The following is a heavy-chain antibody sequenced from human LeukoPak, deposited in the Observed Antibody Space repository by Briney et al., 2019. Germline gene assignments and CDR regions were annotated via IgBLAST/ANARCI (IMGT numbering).Heavy chain of an antibody. CDR1: GGSITSSTW. V-gene: IGHV4-4*02. CDR2: VFYSGST. Sequence: SETLSLTCAVSGGSITSSTWWTWVRQPPGKGLEWIGEVFYSGSTNSNPSLKSRLTMSVDESKREFSLRLTAVTAADTAVYYCASGGLVSRYLDHWGQGALVNVSP. J-gene: IGHJ4*02. D-gene: IGHD3-9*01. CDR3: ASGGLVSRYLDH.